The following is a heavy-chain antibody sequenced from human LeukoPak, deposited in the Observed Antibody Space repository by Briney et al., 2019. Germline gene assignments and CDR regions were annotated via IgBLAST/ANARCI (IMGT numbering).Heavy chain of an antibody. V-gene: IGHV1-69*04. D-gene: IGHD1-7*01. CDR1: GGTFSSYA. J-gene: IGHJ4*02. CDR3: AKGGGWGTPGPYYFDY. Sequence: GSSVKVSCKASGGTFSSYAISWVRQAPGQGXEWMGRIIPILGIANYAQKFQGRVTITADKSTSTAYMELSSLRSEDTAVYYCAKGGGWGTPGPYYFDYWGQGTLVTVSS. CDR2: IIPILGIA.